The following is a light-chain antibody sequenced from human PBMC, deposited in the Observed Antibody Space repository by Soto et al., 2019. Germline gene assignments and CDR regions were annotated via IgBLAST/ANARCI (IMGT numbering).Light chain of an antibody. CDR3: SSYAGSIHVV. CDR1: SSSFGAGYD. Sequence: QSVLTQPPSVSGAPGQRVTISCTGSSSSFGAGYDVHWYQQIPGTAPKLLIFANSNRPSGVPDRFSGSKSGTSASLAITGLQAEDEADYYCSSYAGSIHVVFGGGTKLTVL. J-gene: IGLJ2*01. V-gene: IGLV1-40*01. CDR2: ANS.